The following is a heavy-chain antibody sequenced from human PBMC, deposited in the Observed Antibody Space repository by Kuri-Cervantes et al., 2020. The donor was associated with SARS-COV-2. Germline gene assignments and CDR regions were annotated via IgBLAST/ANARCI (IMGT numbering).Heavy chain of an antibody. J-gene: IGHJ4*02. Sequence: GESLKISCAASGFTFSSYWMSWVRQAPGKGLEWVAVISYDGSNKYYADSVKGRFTISRDNSKNTLYLQMNSLRAEDTAVYYCARDQDDFWSGYRLTFDYWGQGTLVTVSS. D-gene: IGHD3-3*01. CDR2: ISYDGSNK. V-gene: IGHV3-30-3*01. CDR1: GFTFSSYW. CDR3: ARDQDDFWSGYRLTFDY.